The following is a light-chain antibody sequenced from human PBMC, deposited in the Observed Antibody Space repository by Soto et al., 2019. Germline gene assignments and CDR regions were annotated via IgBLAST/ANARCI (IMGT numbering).Light chain of an antibody. J-gene: IGLJ2*01. V-gene: IGLV2-8*01. CDR3: SSYAGSNNLV. CDR1: SSDVGSYNY. Sequence: QSVLTQPPSASGSPGQSVTISCTGTSSDVGSYNYVSWYQQHPGKAHKLMIFEVSKRPSGVPDRFSGSKSGNTASLTVSGLQTEDEDEYYCSSYAGSNNLVFGGGTKLTVL. CDR2: EVS.